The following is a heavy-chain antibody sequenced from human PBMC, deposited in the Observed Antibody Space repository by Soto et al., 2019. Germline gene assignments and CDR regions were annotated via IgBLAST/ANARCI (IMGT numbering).Heavy chain of an antibody. CDR1: GYTFTSYG. CDR3: ARDRVYYDILTGYYPFDY. J-gene: IGHJ4*02. V-gene: IGHV1-18*01. Sequence: QVQLVQSGGEVKKPGASVKVSCKASGYTFTSYGISWVRQAPGQGLEWMGWISAYNGNTNYAQKLQGRVTMTTDTSTSTAYMELRSLRSDDTAVYYCARDRVYYDILTGYYPFDYWGQGTLVTVSS. D-gene: IGHD3-9*01. CDR2: ISAYNGNT.